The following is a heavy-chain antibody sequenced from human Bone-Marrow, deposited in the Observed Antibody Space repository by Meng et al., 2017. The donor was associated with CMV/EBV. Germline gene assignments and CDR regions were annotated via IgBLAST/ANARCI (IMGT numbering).Heavy chain of an antibody. CDR2: ISSSGSTI. CDR1: GFTFSSYA. Sequence: GGSLRLSCAASGFTFSSYAMSWVRQAPGKGLEWVSYISSSGSTIYYADSVKGRFTISRDNAKNSLYLQMNSLRAEDTAVYYCARDSTCSSTSCQNYYYYGMDVWGQGTTVTVSS. V-gene: IGHV3-48*04. J-gene: IGHJ6*02. D-gene: IGHD2-2*01. CDR3: ARDSTCSSTSCQNYYYYGMDV.